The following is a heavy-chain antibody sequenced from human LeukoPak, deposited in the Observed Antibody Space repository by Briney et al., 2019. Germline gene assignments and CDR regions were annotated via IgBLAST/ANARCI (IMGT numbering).Heavy chain of an antibody. CDR2: IYYSGST. J-gene: IGHJ4*02. Sequence: SETLSLTCAVSGGSISSNSYYWGWIRQPPRKGLEWIGYIYYSGSTTYNPSLKSRVTISVDTSKSHFSLKLTSVTAADTAVYYCARSTTTVNYFDYWGQGTLVTVSS. CDR1: GGSISSNSYY. D-gene: IGHD1-1*01. V-gene: IGHV4-61*03. CDR3: ARSTTTVNYFDY.